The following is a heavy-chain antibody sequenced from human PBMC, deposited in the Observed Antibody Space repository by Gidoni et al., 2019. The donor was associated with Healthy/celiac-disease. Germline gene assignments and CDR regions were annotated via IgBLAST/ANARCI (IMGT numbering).Heavy chain of an antibody. CDR1: GFTFSSYG. V-gene: IGHV3-30*18. CDR3: AKDEGCYGSGSSERWGEYYFDY. J-gene: IGHJ4*02. CDR2: ISYDGSNK. D-gene: IGHD3-10*01. Sequence: QVQLVESGGGVVQPGRSLRLSCEASGFTFSSYGLPWVRQAPGKGLEWVSVISYDGSNKYYADSVKGRFTISRDNSKNTLYLQMNSLRAEDTAVYYCAKDEGCYGSGSSERWGEYYFDYWGQGTLVTVSS.